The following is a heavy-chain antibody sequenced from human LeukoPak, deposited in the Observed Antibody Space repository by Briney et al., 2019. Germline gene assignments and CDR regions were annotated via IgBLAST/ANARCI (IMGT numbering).Heavy chain of an antibody. CDR2: IYYSGST. V-gene: IGHV4-59*01. Sequence: PSETLSLTCTVSGGSISSYYWSWIRQPPGKGLEWIGYIYYSGSTNYNPSLKSRVTISVDTSKNQFSLKLSSVTAADTAVYYCATGLPTDYYDSSGYYGRPFDYWGQGTLVTVSS. D-gene: IGHD3-22*01. J-gene: IGHJ4*02. CDR3: ATGLPTDYYDSSGYYGRPFDY. CDR1: GGSISSYY.